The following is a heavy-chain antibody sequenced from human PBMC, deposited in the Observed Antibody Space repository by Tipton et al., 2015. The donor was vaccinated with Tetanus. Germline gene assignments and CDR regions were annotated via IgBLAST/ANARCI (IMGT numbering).Heavy chain of an antibody. Sequence: TLSLTCTVSGGSISSYYWSWIRQPAGKGLEWIGRIYTSGGTNYNPSLKSRVTMSVDTSKNHFSLKLSSVTAADTAVYYCARDLRPPYSSSWYWFDPWGQGTLVTVSS. CDR1: GGSISSYY. J-gene: IGHJ5*02. V-gene: IGHV4-4*07. CDR2: IYTSGGT. D-gene: IGHD6-13*01. CDR3: ARDLRPPYSSSWYWFDP.